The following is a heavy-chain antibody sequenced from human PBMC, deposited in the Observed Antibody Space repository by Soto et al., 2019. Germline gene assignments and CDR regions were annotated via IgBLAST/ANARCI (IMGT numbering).Heavy chain of an antibody. CDR3: ARHGTMVRGVGPMDV. J-gene: IGHJ6*02. V-gene: IGHV4-59*08. CDR1: GGSISSYY. CDR2: IYYSGST. Sequence: SETLSLTCTVSGGSISSYYWSWIRQPPGKGLEWIGYIYYSGSTNYNPSLKSRVTISVDTSKNQFSLKLSSVTAADTAVYYCARHGTMVRGVGPMDVWGQGTTVTVSS. D-gene: IGHD3-10*01.